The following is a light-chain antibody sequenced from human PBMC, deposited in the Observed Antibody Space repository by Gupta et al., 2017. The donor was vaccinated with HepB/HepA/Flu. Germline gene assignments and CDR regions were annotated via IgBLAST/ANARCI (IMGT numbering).Light chain of an antibody. V-gene: IGKV3-20*01. CDR2: GAS. CDR1: KSVSYNY. CDR3: QQYDSSFMCS. Sequence: IVLTQSPGTLSLSPGERATLSCRASKSVSYNYLAWYQQKPGQAPRLLVHGASTRATGIPDRFRGSGSGTNFTLTINRLEPDDFAIYYCQQYDSSFMCSFGQGTKLEIK. J-gene: IGKJ2*04.